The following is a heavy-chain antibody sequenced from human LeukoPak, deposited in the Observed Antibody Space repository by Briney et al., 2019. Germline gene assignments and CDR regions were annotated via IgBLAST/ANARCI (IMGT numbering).Heavy chain of an antibody. D-gene: IGHD3-16*01. CDR2: ISYDGSNK. CDR3: AKDVEAHEGGDYFDY. V-gene: IGHV3-30*18. CDR1: GLTFSSYG. Sequence: GGSLRLSCAASGLTFSSYGMHWVRQAPGKGLEWVAVISYDGSNKYYADSVKGRFTISRDNSKNTLYLQMNSLRAEDTAVYYCAKDVEAHEGGDYFDYWGQGTLVTVSS. J-gene: IGHJ4*02.